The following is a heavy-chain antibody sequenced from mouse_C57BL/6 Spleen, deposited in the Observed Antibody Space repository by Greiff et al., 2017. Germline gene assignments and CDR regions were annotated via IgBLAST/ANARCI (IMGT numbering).Heavy chain of an antibody. CDR1: GYTFTDYN. D-gene: IGHD1-1*01. V-gene: IGHV1-18*01. Sequence: VQLQQSGPELVKPGASVKIPCKASGYTFTDYNMDWVKQSHGKSLEWIGDINPNNGGTIYNQKFPGKATLTVDKSSSTAYMELRSLTSEDTAVYYCARGNYYGSSYDAMDYWGQGPSVTVSS. CDR2: INPNNGGT. CDR3: ARGNYYGSSYDAMDY. J-gene: IGHJ4*01.